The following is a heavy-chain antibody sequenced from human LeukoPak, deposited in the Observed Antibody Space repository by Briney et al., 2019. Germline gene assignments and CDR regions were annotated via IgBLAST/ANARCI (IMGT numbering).Heavy chain of an antibody. V-gene: IGHV5-51*01. D-gene: IGHD3-10*01. CDR2: IYPGGSDT. Sequence: EESLKISCKGSGYSFTSYWIGWVRQMPGKGLEWMGIIYPGGSDTRYSPSFQGQVTISADKSISTAYLQWSSLKASDTSMYYCARVATMVRGVKSWFDPWGQGTLVTVSS. J-gene: IGHJ5*02. CDR1: GYSFTSYW. CDR3: ARVATMVRGVKSWFDP.